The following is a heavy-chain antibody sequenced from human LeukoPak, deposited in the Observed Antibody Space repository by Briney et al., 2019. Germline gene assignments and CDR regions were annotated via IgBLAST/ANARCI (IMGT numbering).Heavy chain of an antibody. CDR1: GGSISSTSYY. CDR3: AKAGVRYFDSSGLYAFDF. CDR2: IYYSGST. D-gene: IGHD3-22*01. V-gene: IGHV4-39*01. Sequence: SETLSLPCAVSGGSISSTSYYWAWIRQPPGKGLEWIGTIYYSGSTYHNPSLKSRVTMSVDTSRNQFSLKLSSVDAADTAVYYCAKAGVRYFDSSGLYAFDFWGQGTTVTVSS. J-gene: IGHJ3*01.